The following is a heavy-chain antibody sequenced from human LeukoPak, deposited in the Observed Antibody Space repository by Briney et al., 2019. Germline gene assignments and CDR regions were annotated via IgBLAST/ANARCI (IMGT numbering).Heavy chain of an antibody. CDR2: IIPILGIA. J-gene: IGHJ4*02. CDR1: GYTFTGYY. V-gene: IGHV1-69*04. Sequence: SVKVSCKASGYTFTGYYMHWVRQAPGQGLEWMGRIIPILGIANYAQKFQGRVTITADKSTSTAYMELSSLRSEDTAVYYCARATYYYDSSGYYGYWGQGTLVTVSS. D-gene: IGHD3-22*01. CDR3: ARATYYYDSSGYYGY.